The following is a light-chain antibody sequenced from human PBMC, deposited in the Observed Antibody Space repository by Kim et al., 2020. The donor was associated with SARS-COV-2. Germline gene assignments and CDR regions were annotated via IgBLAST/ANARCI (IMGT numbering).Light chain of an antibody. Sequence: SYELTQPPSVSVAPGKTARVSCGGNSIGSKSVHWYQQKSGQAPVLVIYYDSERPSGIPERFSGSNSGNTATLTISRVEAGDEGDYYCQVWVSSSDHRMVFGGGTRVTVL. CDR3: QVWVSSSDHRMV. V-gene: IGLV3-21*04. J-gene: IGLJ2*01. CDR2: YDS. CDR1: SIGSKS.